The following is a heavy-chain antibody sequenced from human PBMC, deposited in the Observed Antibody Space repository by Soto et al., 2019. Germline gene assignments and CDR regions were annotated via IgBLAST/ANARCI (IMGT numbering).Heavy chain of an antibody. CDR2: IYYRGST. CDR1: GGSISSYY. CDR3: ARDGGGAYGSGSYYKGKNLNWFDP. V-gene: IGHV4-59*01. Sequence: SETLSLTCTVSGGSISSYYWSWIRQPPGKGLEWIGYIYYRGSTNYNPSLKSRVTISVDTSKNQFSLKLSSVTAADTAVYYCARDGGGAYGSGSYYKGKNLNWFDPWGQGTLVTVSS. D-gene: IGHD3-10*01. J-gene: IGHJ5*02.